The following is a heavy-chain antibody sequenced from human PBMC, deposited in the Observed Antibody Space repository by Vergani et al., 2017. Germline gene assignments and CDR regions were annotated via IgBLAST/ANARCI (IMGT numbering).Heavy chain of an antibody. CDR1: GFTFSSYW. J-gene: IGHJ4*02. CDR3: AKALQDYYDSSACFDY. CDR2: ISGSGGST. D-gene: IGHD3-22*01. V-gene: IGHV3-23*01. Sequence: EVQLLESGGGLVQPGGSLRLSCAASGFTFSSYWMHWVRQAPGKGLEWVSAISGSGGSTYYADSVKGRFTISRDNSKNTLYLQMNSLRAEDTAVYYCAKALQDYYDSSACFDYWGQGTLVTVSS.